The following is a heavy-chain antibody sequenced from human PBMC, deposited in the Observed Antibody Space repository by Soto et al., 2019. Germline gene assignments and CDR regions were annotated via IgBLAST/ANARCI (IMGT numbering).Heavy chain of an antibody. V-gene: IGHV3-13*01. CDR3: ARATIVGATGRYYGMDV. CDR1: GFTFSSYD. D-gene: IGHD1-26*01. J-gene: IGHJ6*02. CDR2: IGTAGDT. Sequence: GGSLRLACAASGFTFSSYDMHWVRQATGKGLEWVSAIGTAGDTYYPGSVKGRFTISRENAKNSLYLQMNSLRAEDTAVYYCARATIVGATGRYYGMDVWGQGTTVTVSS.